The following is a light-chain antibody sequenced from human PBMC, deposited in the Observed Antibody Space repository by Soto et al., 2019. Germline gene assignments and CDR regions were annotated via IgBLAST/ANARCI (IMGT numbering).Light chain of an antibody. J-gene: IGKJ2*01. V-gene: IGKV3-15*01. CDR1: QSVSST. CDR2: GAS. CDR3: PKYNNCPPYS. Sequence: EIVMTQSPATLSVSPGERATLSCRASQSVSSTLAWYQQNPGQAPRLLIYGASTRANGIPARFSGSGSGTECTLTISSLLSEDFAGYYCPKYNNCPPYSFGQGTKLEIK.